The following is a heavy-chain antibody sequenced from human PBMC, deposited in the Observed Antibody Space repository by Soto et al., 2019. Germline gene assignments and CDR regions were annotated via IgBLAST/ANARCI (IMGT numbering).Heavy chain of an antibody. CDR3: ARGRGNSSGWELYFDY. J-gene: IGHJ4*02. CDR2: INHSGST. V-gene: IGHV4-34*01. CDR1: GGSFSGYY. D-gene: IGHD6-19*01. Sequence: PSETLSLTCAVYGGSFSGYYWSLIRQPPGKGLEWIGEINHSGSTNYNPSLKSRVTISVDTSKNQFSLKLSSVTAADTAVYYCARGRGNSSGWELYFDYWGQGTLVTVSS.